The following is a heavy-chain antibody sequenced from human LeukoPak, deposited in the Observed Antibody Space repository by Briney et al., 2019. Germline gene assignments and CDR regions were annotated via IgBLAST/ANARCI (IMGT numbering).Heavy chain of an antibody. V-gene: IGHV4-59*01. CDR1: GCSISSYY. Sequence: SETLSLTCTVSGCSISSYYWSWIRQPPGKGLEWIGYIYYSGSTNYNPSLKSRVTISVDTSKSQFSLKLSSVTAADTAVYYCARDRGHSDYWGQGTLVTVSS. CDR3: ARDRGHSDY. J-gene: IGHJ4*02. CDR2: IYYSGST.